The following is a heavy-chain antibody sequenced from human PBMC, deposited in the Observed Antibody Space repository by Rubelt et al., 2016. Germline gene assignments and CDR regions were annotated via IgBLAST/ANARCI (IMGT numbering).Heavy chain of an antibody. CDR1: GYTFTSYG. CDR3: ARDTRYSSSSAFEY. CDR2: ISAYNGNT. J-gene: IGHJ4*02. V-gene: IGHV1-18*01. Sequence: QVQLVQSGAEVKKPGASVKVSCKASGYTFTSYGISWVRQAPGQGLEWMDWISAYNGNTKYAQKLQDRVTMTTDTSTSTAYMGQRSLRSDDTAVYYCARDTRYSSSSAFEYWGQGTRVTVSS. D-gene: IGHD6-13*01.